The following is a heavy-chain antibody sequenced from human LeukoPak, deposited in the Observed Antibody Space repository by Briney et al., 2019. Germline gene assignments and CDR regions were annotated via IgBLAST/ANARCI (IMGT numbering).Heavy chain of an antibody. CDR1: GGSISSSSYY. CDR3: ALWFGESFDYYYYYVDV. Sequence: PSETLSLTCTVSGGSISSSSYYWGWIRQPPGKGLEWIGSIYYSGSTYYNPSLKSRVTISVDTSKNQFSLKLSSVTAADTAVYYCALWFGESFDYYYYYVDVWGKGTTVTVSS. CDR2: IYYSGST. V-gene: IGHV4-39*01. D-gene: IGHD3-10*01. J-gene: IGHJ6*03.